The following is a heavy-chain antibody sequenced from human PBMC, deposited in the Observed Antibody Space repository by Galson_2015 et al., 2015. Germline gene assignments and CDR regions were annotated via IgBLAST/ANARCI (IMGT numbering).Heavy chain of an antibody. CDR1: GFTFSNFE. J-gene: IGHJ4*02. CDR2: ISTSGSNK. V-gene: IGHV3-48*03. Sequence: SLRLSCAAIGFTFSNFEMNWVRQAPGKGLEWVSYISTSGSNKYYADSVKGRFTISRDNAKNSLHLQMNSLRAEDTAVYYCATFWPDYWGQGALVTVSS. CDR3: ATFWPDY.